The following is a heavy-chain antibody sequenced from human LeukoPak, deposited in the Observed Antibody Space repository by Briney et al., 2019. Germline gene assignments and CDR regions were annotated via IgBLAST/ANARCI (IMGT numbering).Heavy chain of an antibody. V-gene: IGHV1-69*01. Sequence: SVKVSCKASGGTFSSYAISWVRQAPGQGLEWMGGIIPIFGTANYAQKFQGRVTITADESTSTAYMELSSLRSEDTAVYYCARAIAYYDLLTGYHPHFDYWGQGTLVTVSS. D-gene: IGHD3-9*01. CDR2: IIPIFGTA. CDR3: ARAIAYYDLLTGYHPHFDY. J-gene: IGHJ4*02. CDR1: GGTFSSYA.